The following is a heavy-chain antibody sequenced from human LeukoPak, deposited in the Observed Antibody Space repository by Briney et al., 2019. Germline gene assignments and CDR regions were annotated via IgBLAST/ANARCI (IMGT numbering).Heavy chain of an antibody. CDR3: ASHRAEMATITDDAFDI. Sequence: SETLSLTCTVSGSSSCTYSWSWIRQPPGKGLEWVGYIYTPGSTDYNHSLKSRVTMSLDTSKNQFSLRLSSVTAADTAVFYCASHRAEMATITDDAFDIWGQGTTVTVSS. D-gene: IGHD5-24*01. V-gene: IGHV4-4*09. CDR2: IYTPGST. CDR1: GSSSCTYS. J-gene: IGHJ3*02.